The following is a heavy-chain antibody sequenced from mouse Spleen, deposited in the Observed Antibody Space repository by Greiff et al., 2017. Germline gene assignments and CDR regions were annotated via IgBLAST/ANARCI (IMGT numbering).Heavy chain of an antibody. J-gene: IGHJ3*01. CDR2: INPSSGYT. Sequence: VQRVESGAELAKPGASVKLSCKASGYTFTSYWMHWVKQRPGQGLEWIGYINPSSGYTKYNQKFKDKATLTADKSSSTAYMQLSSLTYEDSAVYYCAGDYGSSPLAYWGQGTLVTVSA. D-gene: IGHD1-1*01. CDR1: GYTFTSYW. V-gene: IGHV1-7*01. CDR3: AGDYGSSPLAY.